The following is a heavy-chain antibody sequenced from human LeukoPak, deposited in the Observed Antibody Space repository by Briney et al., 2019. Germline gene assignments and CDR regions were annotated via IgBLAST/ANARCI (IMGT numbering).Heavy chain of an antibody. CDR3: ASLGCGGDCYSRQYYYYYMDV. D-gene: IGHD2-21*02. J-gene: IGHJ6*03. CDR1: GGTFSSYA. CDR2: IIPIFGTA. V-gene: IGHV1-69*06. Sequence: ASVKVSCKASGGTFSSYAISWVRQAPGQGLEWMGGIIPIFGTANYAQKFQGRVTITADKSTSTAYMELSSLRSEDTAVYYCASLGCGGDCYSRQYYYYYMDVWGKGTTVTVSS.